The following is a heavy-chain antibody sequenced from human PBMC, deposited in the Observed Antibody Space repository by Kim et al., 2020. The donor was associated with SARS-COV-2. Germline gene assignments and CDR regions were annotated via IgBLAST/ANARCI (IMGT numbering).Heavy chain of an antibody. Sequence: SETLSLTCTVSGDSMISFSWSWIRQTQGKGLESIGYLYNNGNTEYSPSLESRVSFSRDTSKKQFSLRLRSVTAADTAKYYCAAEQEETGTRNFVSWGWG. CDR1: GDSMISFS. V-gene: IGHV4-59*01. D-gene: IGHD2-8*01. CDR2: LYNNGNT. J-gene: IGHJ4*02. CDR3: AAEQEETGTRNFVS.